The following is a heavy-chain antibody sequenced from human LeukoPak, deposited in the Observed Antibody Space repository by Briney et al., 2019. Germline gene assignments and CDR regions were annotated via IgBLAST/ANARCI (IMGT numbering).Heavy chain of an antibody. CDR3: ARGKVDTAMAIDY. CDR1: GLTFSSYW. Sequence: GGSLRLSCAASGLTFSSYWMHWVRQAPGKGLVWVSRINSDGSSTSYADSVKGRFTISRDNAKNTLYLQMNCLRAEDTAVYYCARGKVDTAMAIDYWGQGTLVTVSS. J-gene: IGHJ4*02. V-gene: IGHV3-74*01. CDR2: INSDGSST. D-gene: IGHD5-18*01.